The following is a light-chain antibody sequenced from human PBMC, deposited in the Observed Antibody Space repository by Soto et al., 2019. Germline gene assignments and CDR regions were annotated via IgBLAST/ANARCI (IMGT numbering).Light chain of an antibody. V-gene: IGKV1-39*01. CDR2: AAS. Sequence: DIQMTQSRSSLSASVGDRVTMACRASQGISTYLNWYQQKPGKAPKLLIYAASSLQSGVPSRFSGSGSETDFTLTISSLQPEDFATYSCQHSTTWTFGQGTKVDI. CDR1: QGISTY. J-gene: IGKJ1*01. CDR3: QHSTTWT.